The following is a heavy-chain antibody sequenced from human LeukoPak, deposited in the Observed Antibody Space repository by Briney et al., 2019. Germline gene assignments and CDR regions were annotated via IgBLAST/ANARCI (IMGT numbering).Heavy chain of an antibody. D-gene: IGHD6-19*01. V-gene: IGHV4-59*01. CDR1: GGSINAYY. Sequence: SETLSLTCTVSGGSINAYYWSWVRQSPGKGLEWIGYVHYGGSTNYNPSLKSLDTISVDACKNHFSPRLTSITAVASDGHYWVHLLHDSTGHYYFDYSGQGTLVSVSS. J-gene: IGHJ4*02. CDR3: VHLLHDSTGHYYFDY. CDR2: VHYGGST.